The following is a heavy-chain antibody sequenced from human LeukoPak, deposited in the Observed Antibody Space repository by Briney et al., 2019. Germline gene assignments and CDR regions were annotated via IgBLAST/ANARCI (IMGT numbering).Heavy chain of an antibody. CDR1: GFTFTTYW. CDR2: IKSDGTST. V-gene: IGHV3-74*01. J-gene: IGHJ4*02. Sequence: GGSLRLSCAASGFTFTTYWMHWVRQAPGKGLVWVSRIKSDGTSTSYADSVKGRFTISRDNAKNTLYLQMNSLRAEDTAVYYCARVRGSGQGLDYWGQGTLVTVSS. CDR3: ARVRGSGQGLDY. D-gene: IGHD6-19*01.